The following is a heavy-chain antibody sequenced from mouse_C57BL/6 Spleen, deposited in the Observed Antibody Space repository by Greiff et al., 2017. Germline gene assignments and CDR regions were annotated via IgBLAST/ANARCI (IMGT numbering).Heavy chain of an antibody. Sequence: EVKLVESGGGLVQPGGSLSLSCAASGFTFTDYYMSWVRQPPGKALEWLGFIRNKANGYTTEYSASVKGRFTISRDNAQSILYLQMNALRAEDSATYYCARYRYSSYWYFEVWGTGTTVTVSS. CDR3: ARYRYSSYWYFEV. V-gene: IGHV7-3*01. J-gene: IGHJ1*03. D-gene: IGHD2-5*01. CDR1: GFTFTDYY. CDR2: IRNKANGYTT.